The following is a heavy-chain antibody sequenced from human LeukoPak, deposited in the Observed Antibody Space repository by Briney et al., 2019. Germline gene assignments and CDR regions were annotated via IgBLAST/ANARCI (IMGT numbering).Heavy chain of an antibody. CDR3: AKDLIVVVVAATDGNYFDY. CDR1: GFTFSSYA. V-gene: IGHV3-23*01. D-gene: IGHD2-15*01. CDR2: ISGSGGST. Sequence: GGSLRLSCAASGFTFSSYAMSWVRQAPGKGLEWVSAISGSGGSTYYADSVKGRFTISRDNSKNTLYLQMNSLRAEDTAVYYCAKDLIVVVVAATDGNYFDYWGQGTLVTVSS. J-gene: IGHJ4*02.